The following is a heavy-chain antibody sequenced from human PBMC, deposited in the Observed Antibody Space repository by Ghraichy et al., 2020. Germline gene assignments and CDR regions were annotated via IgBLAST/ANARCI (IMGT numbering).Heavy chain of an antibody. D-gene: IGHD6-19*01. CDR1: GGSFSGYY. J-gene: IGHJ5*02. Sequence: SETLSLTCAVYGGSFSGYYWSWIRQPPGKGLEWIGEINHSGSTNYNPSLKSRVTISVDTSKNQFSLKLSSVTAADTAVYYCARGGSGWREGHNWFDPWGQGTLVTVSS. CDR3: ARGGSGWREGHNWFDP. V-gene: IGHV4-34*01. CDR2: INHSGST.